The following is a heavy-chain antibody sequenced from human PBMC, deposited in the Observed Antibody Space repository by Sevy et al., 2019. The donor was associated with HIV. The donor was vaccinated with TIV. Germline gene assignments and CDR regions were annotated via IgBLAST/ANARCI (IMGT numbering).Heavy chain of an antibody. CDR2: ISGSDFTI. Sequence: GGSPRLSCAASGFTFSDYYMSWIRQAPGKGLEWLAYISGSDFTIYYADSVKGRFTISRDNAKNSLYLQMNSLRAEDTAVYYCARDHVKDGDLGDYYYFAMDVWGQGTTVTVSS. J-gene: IGHJ6*02. CDR1: GFTFSDYY. V-gene: IGHV3-11*01. D-gene: IGHD4-17*01. CDR3: ARDHVKDGDLGDYYYFAMDV.